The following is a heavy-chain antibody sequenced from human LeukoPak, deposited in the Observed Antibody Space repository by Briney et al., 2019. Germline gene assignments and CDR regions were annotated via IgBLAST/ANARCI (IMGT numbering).Heavy chain of an antibody. Sequence: GGSLRLSCAASGNYWMHWVRQAPGKGLVWVSHINSDGSWTSYADSVKGRFTISKDNAKNTAYLQMNNLRAEDTAVYYCVSFYETYWGRGTLVTVS. CDR2: INSDGSWT. J-gene: IGHJ4*02. CDR3: VSFYETY. D-gene: IGHD2/OR15-2a*01. CDR1: GNYW. V-gene: IGHV3-74*01.